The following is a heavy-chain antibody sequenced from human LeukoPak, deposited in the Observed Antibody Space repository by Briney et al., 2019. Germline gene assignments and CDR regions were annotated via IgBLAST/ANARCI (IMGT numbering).Heavy chain of an antibody. CDR2: ISSSGSTI. Sequence: GGSLRLSCAASGFTFSDYYMSWIRQAPGKGLEWVSYISSSGSTIYYADSVKCRFTISRDNAKNSLYLQKNSLRAEDTAVYYCARIYPLWFGELLSERYYFDYWGQGTLVTVSS. CDR1: GFTFSDYY. CDR3: ARIYPLWFGELLSERYYFDY. D-gene: IGHD3-10*01. V-gene: IGHV3-11*01. J-gene: IGHJ4*02.